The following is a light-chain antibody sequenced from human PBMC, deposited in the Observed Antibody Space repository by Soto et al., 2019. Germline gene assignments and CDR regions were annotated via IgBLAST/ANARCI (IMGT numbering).Light chain of an antibody. Sequence: QSALTQPASVSGSPGQSITISCSGTSSYVGSYNYVSWYQQHPDRAPKLMIYDVSNRPSGVSNRFSGSKSGNTASLTISGLQAEDEADYYCSSYTSSSTLLFGGGTKLTVL. CDR1: SSYVGSYNY. J-gene: IGLJ2*01. CDR3: SSYTSSSTLL. V-gene: IGLV2-14*01. CDR2: DVS.